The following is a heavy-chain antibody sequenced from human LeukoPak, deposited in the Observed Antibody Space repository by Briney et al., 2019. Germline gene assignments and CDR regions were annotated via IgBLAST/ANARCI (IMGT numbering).Heavy chain of an antibody. J-gene: IGHJ3*02. CDR2: INPNSGGT. V-gene: IGHV1-2*02. CDR3: ARDQRGARENAFDI. CDR1: GYTFTGYY. Sequence: ASVKVSCKASGYTFTGYYMHWVRQAPGQGLEWMGWINPNSGGTNYAQKFQGRVTMTRDTSISTAYMEQSRLRSDDTAVYYCARDQRGARENAFDIWGQGTMVTVSS. D-gene: IGHD3-16*01.